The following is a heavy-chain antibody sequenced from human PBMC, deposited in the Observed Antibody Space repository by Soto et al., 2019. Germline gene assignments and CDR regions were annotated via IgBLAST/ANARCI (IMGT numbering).Heavy chain of an antibody. Sequence: ASVKVSCKASGYTFTGYYIHWVRQAPGQGLEWLGRINPKSGGTSTAQKFQGWVTMTTDTSISTASMELTMLASDDTAIYYCARGDSTDCSNGVCSFFYNHDMDVWGQGTTVTVSS. J-gene: IGHJ6*02. CDR2: INPKSGGT. CDR3: ARGDSTDCSNGVCSFFYNHDMDV. D-gene: IGHD2-8*01. V-gene: IGHV1-2*04. CDR1: GYTFTGYY.